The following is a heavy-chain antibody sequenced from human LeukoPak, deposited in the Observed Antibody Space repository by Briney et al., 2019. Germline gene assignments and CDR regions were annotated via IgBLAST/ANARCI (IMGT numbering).Heavy chain of an antibody. CDR1: GGTFSSYA. CDR2: IIPILGIA. D-gene: IGHD3-10*01. CDR3: ARASSGSLSTWFGELFDWYDP. V-gene: IGHV1-69*04. J-gene: IGHJ5*02. Sequence: SVKVSCKASGGTFSSYAISWVRQAPGQGLEWMGRIIPILGIANYAQKFQGRVTISRDTSASTVYMELRSLGSEDTAVYYCARASSGSLSTWFGELFDWYDPWGQGTLVTVSS.